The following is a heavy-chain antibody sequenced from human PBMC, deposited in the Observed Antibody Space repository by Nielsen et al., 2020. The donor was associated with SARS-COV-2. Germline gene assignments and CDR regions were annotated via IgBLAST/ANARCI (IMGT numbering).Heavy chain of an antibody. CDR2: ISAYNGNT. CDR1: GYTFTSYG. Sequence: ASVKVSCKASGYTFTSYGISWVRQAPGQGLEWMGWISAYNGNTNYAQKLQGRVTMTTDTSTSTAYMEPRSLRSDDTAVYYCARADKQLVQYYYYYYMDVWGKGTTVTVSS. CDR3: ARADKQLVQYYYYYYMDV. V-gene: IGHV1-18*04. D-gene: IGHD6-6*01. J-gene: IGHJ6*03.